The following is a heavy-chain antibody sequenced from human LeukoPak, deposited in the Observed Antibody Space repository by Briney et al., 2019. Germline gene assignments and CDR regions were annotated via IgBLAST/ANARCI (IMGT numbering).Heavy chain of an antibody. V-gene: IGHV1-69*05. Sequence: SVKVSCKASGGTFSSYAISWVRQAPGQGLEWMGGIIPIFGTANYAQKFQGRVTITTDESTSTAYMELSSLRSEDTAVYYCAREEYSSSSGFDYWGQGTLVTVSS. CDR2: IIPIFGTA. D-gene: IGHD6-6*01. CDR1: GGTFSSYA. J-gene: IGHJ4*02. CDR3: AREEYSSSSGFDY.